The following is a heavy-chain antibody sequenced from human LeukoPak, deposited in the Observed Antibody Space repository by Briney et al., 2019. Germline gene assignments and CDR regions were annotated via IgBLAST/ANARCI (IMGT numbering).Heavy chain of an antibody. CDR2: IRSKAYGGTT. CDR3: TRGFIAARTEWRDDDAFDI. D-gene: IGHD6-6*01. CDR1: GFTLGDYA. Sequence: GGSLRLSCTASGFTLGDYAMSWVRQAPGKGLEWVGFIRSKAYGGTTEYAASVKGRFTISRDDSKSIAYLQMNSLKTEDTAVYYCTRGFIAARTEWRDDDAFDIWGQGTMVTVSS. V-gene: IGHV3-49*04. J-gene: IGHJ3*02.